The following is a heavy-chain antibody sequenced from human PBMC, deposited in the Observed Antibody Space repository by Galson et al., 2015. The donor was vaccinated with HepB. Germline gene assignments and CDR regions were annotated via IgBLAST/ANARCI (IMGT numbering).Heavy chain of an antibody. CDR1: GERALDNFVA. Sequence: CAISGERALDNFVAWNWIRQSPPRGLEWRGGKTYKPKWYIVYAESVKSRITINPDTSKNQVYLQLNSVTPEDTAVYYCARAGPQGGADFDYWGQGTRVTVSS. V-gene: IGHV6-1*01. J-gene: IGHJ4*02. CDR2: KTYKPKWYI. D-gene: IGHD1-26*01. CDR3: ARAGPQGGADFDY.